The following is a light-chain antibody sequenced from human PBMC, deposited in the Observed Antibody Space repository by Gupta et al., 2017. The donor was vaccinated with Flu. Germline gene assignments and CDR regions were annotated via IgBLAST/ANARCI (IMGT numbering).Light chain of an antibody. J-gene: IGKJ4*01. CDR3: QQSYNTPLT. Sequence: DIQLTQSPSSLSASVGDRVTITCRASQTISSFLNWYQQKPGKAPKLLIYAASGLQSGVPSRFSGSGSGTDFTLTVSSLQPEDFATYYCQQSYNTPLTCGAGTRVEIK. CDR1: QTISSF. CDR2: AAS. V-gene: IGKV1-39*01.